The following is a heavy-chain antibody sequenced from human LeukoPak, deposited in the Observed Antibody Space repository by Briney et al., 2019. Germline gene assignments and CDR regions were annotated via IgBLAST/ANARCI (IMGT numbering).Heavy chain of an antibody. V-gene: IGHV4-34*01. D-gene: IGHD3-3*01. CDR2: INHSGGT. CDR1: GGSFSGYY. Sequence: SETLSLTCAVYGGSFSGYYWTWIRQPPGKGLEWIGEINHSGGTNYTPSLKSRVTISVDTSKNQFSLKLSSVTAADTAVYYCARTGSGCYKRAYYYYYYMDVWGKGTTVTVSS. CDR3: ARTGSGCYKRAYYYYYYMDV. J-gene: IGHJ6*03.